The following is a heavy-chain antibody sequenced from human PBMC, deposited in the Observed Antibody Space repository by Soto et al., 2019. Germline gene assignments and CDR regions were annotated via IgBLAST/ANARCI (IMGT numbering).Heavy chain of an antibody. V-gene: IGHV3-21*01. CDR2: IISSSSYI. CDR1: GFTFSSYV. J-gene: IGHJ6*02. CDR3: ARDPRVIFLLPAVMRHFYYYYYVMAV. Sequence: GSLRLSCVASGFTFSSYVMNWVRQAPGKGLEWVSSIISSSSYIYYADSVKGRFTISRDNAKSSLYLQMDSLRAEDTAVYYCARDPRVIFLLPAVMRHFYYYYYVMAVWGQGTTVTVS. D-gene: IGHD2-2*01.